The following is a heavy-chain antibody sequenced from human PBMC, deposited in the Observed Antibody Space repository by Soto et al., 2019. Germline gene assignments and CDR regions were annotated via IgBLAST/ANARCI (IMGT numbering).Heavy chain of an antibody. D-gene: IGHD5-12*01. J-gene: IGHJ1*01. CDR3: TRYGYSYSARFCDK. CDR1: GNSISSVFYY. CDR2: IYHSGST. Sequence: SETLSLTCAVSGNSISSVFYYWGWIRQPPGKGLEWIGSIYHSGSTYYNPSLKSRVTLSVDTSKNQLSLKLSSVTAADTAVYYCTRYGYSYSARFCDKWGQGTRVTVSS. V-gene: IGHV4-38-2*01.